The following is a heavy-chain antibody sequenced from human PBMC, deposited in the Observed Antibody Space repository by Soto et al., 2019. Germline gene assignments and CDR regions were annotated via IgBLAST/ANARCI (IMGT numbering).Heavy chain of an antibody. CDR1: VFIFSRYS. J-gene: IGHJ4*02. CDR3: ARDNIVGAYFFDY. CDR2: IGTSGSYI. V-gene: IGHV3-21*01. Sequence: PGGSLRLACAVSVFIFSRYSMNWVRQAPGKGLEWVSSIGTSGSYIYDTDSVKGRFTISRDNTKDSLYLQMDSLRVEDTAVYYCARDNIVGAYFFDYWGQGA. D-gene: IGHD1-26*01.